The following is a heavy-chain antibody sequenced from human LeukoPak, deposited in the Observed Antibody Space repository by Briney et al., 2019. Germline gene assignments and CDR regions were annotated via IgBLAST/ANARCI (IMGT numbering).Heavy chain of an antibody. CDR2: INHSGST. J-gene: IGHJ5*02. Sequence: SETLSLTCAVYGGSFSGYYWSWIRQPPGKGLEWIGEINHSGSTNCNPSLKSRVTISVDTSKSQFSLKLSSVTAADTAVYYCARVGYYYGSGSYYKFWFDPWGQGTLVTVSS. CDR3: ARVGYYYGSGSYYKFWFDP. D-gene: IGHD3-10*01. V-gene: IGHV4-34*01. CDR1: GGSFSGYY.